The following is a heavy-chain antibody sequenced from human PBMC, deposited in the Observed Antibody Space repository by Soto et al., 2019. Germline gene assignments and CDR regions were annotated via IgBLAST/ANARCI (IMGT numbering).Heavy chain of an antibody. Sequence: QVQLVQSGAEVKKPGASVKVSCKASGYTFTSYDINWVRQATGQGLEWMGWMNPNSANTGYAQKFQGRVPMSRNTSRSSAYMEPSSLRSERTAVDYCAREGVRGMDVWGQGTTVTVSS. CDR3: AREGVRGMDV. V-gene: IGHV1-8*01. J-gene: IGHJ6*02. CDR2: MNPNSANT. CDR1: GYTFTSYD. D-gene: IGHD3-16*01.